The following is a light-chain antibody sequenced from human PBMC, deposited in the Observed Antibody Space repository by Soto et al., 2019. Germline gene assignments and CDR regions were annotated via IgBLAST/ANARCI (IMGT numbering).Light chain of an antibody. Sequence: QSVLTQPASVSGSPGQSITISCTGTSSDVGVYNYVSWYQQHPGKAPKLMIYDVSNRPSGVSNRFSGSKSGNTASLTISVLQAEDEADYYCSSYTSNSTCVFGTGTKVTVL. CDR3: SSYTSNSTCV. CDR1: SSDVGVYNY. CDR2: DVS. J-gene: IGLJ1*01. V-gene: IGLV2-14*01.